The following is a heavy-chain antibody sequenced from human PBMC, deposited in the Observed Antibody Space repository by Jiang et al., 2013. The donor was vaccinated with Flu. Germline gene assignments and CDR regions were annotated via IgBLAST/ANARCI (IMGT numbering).Heavy chain of an antibody. J-gene: IGHJ3*02. CDR2: INPNSGGT. D-gene: IGHD6-19*01. CDR1: GYTFTGYY. CDR3: ARDRRAPGWYPLWAFDI. V-gene: IGHV1-2*02. Sequence: GAEVKKPGASVKVSCKASGYTFTGYYMHWVRQAPGQGLEWMGWINPNSGGTNYAQKFQGRVTMTRDTSISTAYMELSRLRSDDTAVYYCARDRRAPGWYPLWAFDIWGQGTMVTVPS.